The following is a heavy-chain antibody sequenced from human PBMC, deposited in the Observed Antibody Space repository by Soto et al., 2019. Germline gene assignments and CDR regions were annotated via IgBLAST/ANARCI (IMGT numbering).Heavy chain of an antibody. CDR1: GYTFTSYG. V-gene: IGHV1-18*01. Sequence: QVQLVQSGAEVKKPGASVKVSCKASGYTFTSYGISWVRQAPGQGLEWMGWISAYNGNTNYAQKLQGRGTMTTDTATSTAYIELRSLRSDDTAVYYCASSLLVGYGLEGESDWGQGTLVTVSS. CDR3: ASSLLVGYGLEGESD. D-gene: IGHD5-18*01. CDR2: ISAYNGNT. J-gene: IGHJ4*02.